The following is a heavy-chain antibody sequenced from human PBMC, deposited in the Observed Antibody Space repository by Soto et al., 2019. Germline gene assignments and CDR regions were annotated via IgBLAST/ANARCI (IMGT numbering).Heavy chain of an antibody. CDR3: ARVGSIAALGWFDP. CDR1: GYTFTSYG. CDR2: ISAYNGNT. V-gene: IGHV1-18*01. J-gene: IGHJ5*02. Sequence: ASVKVSCKASGYTFTSYGISWVRQAPGQGLEWMGWISAYNGNTNYAQKLQGRVTMTTDTSTSTAHMELRSLRSDDTAVYYCARVGSIAALGWFDPWGQGTLVTVSS. D-gene: IGHD6-25*01.